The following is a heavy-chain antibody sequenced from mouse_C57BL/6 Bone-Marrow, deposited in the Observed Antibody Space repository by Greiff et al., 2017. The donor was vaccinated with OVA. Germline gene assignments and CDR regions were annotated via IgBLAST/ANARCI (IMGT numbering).Heavy chain of an antibody. CDR2: IWRGGST. J-gene: IGHJ2*01. V-gene: IGHV2-5*01. CDR1: GFSLTSYG. Sequence: VQLQQSGPGLVQPSQSLSITCTVSGFSLTSYGVHWVRQSPGKGLEWLGVIWRGGSTDYNAAFMSRLSLTKDNSKSQVFFKMNSLQADDTAIYYCAKKGDVGHYFDYWGQGTTLTVSS. CDR3: AKKGDVGHYFDY. D-gene: IGHD3-3*01.